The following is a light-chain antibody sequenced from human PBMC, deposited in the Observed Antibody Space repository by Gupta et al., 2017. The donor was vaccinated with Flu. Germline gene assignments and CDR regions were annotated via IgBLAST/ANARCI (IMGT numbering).Light chain of an antibody. V-gene: IGKV3-15*01. J-gene: IGKJ3*01. Sequence: EIVMTQSPATLSVSPGERATLSCRASQSVSSNLAWYQQKPGQAPRLLIYGASTRATGIPARFSGSGSGTEFTLTISSLQSEDFAVYYCQHENNCPGEFGHGTKVDIK. CDR1: QSVSSN. CDR3: QHENNCPGE. CDR2: GAS.